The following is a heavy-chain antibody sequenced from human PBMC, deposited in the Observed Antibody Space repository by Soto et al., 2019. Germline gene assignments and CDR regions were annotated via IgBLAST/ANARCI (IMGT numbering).Heavy chain of an antibody. J-gene: IGHJ4*02. D-gene: IGHD3-16*01. CDR1: GFAFSSSE. CDR3: AKVSPFIWGSPL. Sequence: GGSLRLSXTASGFAFSSSEMNWFRQAPGKGLEWVAYITGSGGAMFHADSVKGRFSISRDNAKNSLFLEMNSLTADDTGVYYCAKVSPFIWGSPLWGQGTLVTV. CDR2: ITGSGGAM. V-gene: IGHV3-48*03.